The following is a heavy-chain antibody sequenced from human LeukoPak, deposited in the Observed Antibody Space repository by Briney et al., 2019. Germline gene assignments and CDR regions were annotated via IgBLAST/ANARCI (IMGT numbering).Heavy chain of an antibody. CDR1: GSHFTSYW. D-gene: IGHD2-2*01. V-gene: IGHV5-51*01. CDR2: IHPGDSET. CDR3: ARIGGYCTSTTCYQPLDY. J-gene: IGHJ4*02. Sequence: PGASLQISCQGSGSHFTSYWIAGGRRVPGKGLEWMGIIHPGDSETRYSPSFEGQVTTSADKSINTAYLQWSGLKASDTAMYYCARIGGYCTSTTCYQPLDYWGQGTLVTVSS.